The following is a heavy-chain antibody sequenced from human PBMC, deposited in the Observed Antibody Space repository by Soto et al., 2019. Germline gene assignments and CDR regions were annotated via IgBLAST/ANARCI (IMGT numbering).Heavy chain of an antibody. CDR1: GYTFTSYA. CDR2: INAGNGNT. D-gene: IGHD6-13*01. J-gene: IGHJ5*02. CDR3: ARASAPAGPFDP. V-gene: IGHV1-3*01. Sequence: ASVKVSCKASGYTFTSYAMHWVRQAPGQRLEWMGWINAGNGNTKYSQKFQGRVTITRDTSASTAYMELSSLRSEDTAVYYCARASAPAGPFDPWGQGTLVTVSS.